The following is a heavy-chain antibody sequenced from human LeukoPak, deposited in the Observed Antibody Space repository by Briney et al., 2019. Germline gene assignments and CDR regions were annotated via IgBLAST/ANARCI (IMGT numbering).Heavy chain of an antibody. CDR1: GGSISSNAYY. CDR3: ARGHGDYYMDV. CDR2: IYDIGST. Sequence: PSQTLSLTCTVSGGSISSNAYYWTWHRQHPGKGLEWLGYIYDIGSTSDNPSLESRVTISVDPSKTHFSLRLSSVTAADTALYYCARGHGDYYMDVGGKGTTVTVSS. J-gene: IGHJ6*03. D-gene: IGHD4-17*01. V-gene: IGHV4-31*03.